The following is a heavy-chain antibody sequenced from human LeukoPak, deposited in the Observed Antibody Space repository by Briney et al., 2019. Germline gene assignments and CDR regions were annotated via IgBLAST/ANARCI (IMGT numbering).Heavy chain of an antibody. Sequence: SETLSLTCTVSGGSISSYYWSWIRQTPGKGLEWIGYIYYSGSTNFNPSLKSRVTISVGTSKNQFSLKLTSVTAADTAVYYCARQTGSGLFILPGGQGTLVTVSS. V-gene: IGHV4-59*08. CDR1: GGSISSYY. CDR2: IYYSGST. J-gene: IGHJ4*02. CDR3: ARQTGSGLFILP. D-gene: IGHD3/OR15-3a*01.